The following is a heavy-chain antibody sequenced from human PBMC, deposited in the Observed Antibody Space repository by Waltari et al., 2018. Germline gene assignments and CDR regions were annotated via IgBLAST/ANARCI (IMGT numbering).Heavy chain of an antibody. V-gene: IGHV4-39*07. J-gene: IGHJ6*02. CDR3: ARGPATYYYYGMDV. CDR1: GGSISSRSYY. Sequence: QLQLQESGPGLVKPSETLSLTCTVSGGSISSRSYYWGWIRPPPGKGLEWIGSIYYSGNTYYNPTLKRRVTISVDTSKNQFSLKLSSVTASDAAVYYCARGPATYYYYGMDVWGQGTTVTVSS. CDR2: IYYSGNT.